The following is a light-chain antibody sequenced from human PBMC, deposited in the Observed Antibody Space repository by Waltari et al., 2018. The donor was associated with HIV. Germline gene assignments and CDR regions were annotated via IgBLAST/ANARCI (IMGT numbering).Light chain of an antibody. CDR2: MTS. Sequence: IQMTQSPSNLSASVGDAVILTCRSSQNIDNWLAWYQQRPGRAPKLLMSMTSVLETGVPSRFRGSGYGTTFTLTINSLQPDDFGTYYCQQYSTHYGFGQGTRVE. V-gene: IGKV1-5*03. CDR3: QQYSTHYG. J-gene: IGKJ2*01. CDR1: QNIDNW.